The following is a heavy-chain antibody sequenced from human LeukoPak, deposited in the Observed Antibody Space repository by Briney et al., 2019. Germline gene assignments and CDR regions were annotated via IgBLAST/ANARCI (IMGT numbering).Heavy chain of an antibody. CDR2: IHPNSGGT. Sequence: EASVKVSCKASGYTFTGYYMYWVRQAPGQGLEWMGWIHPNSGGTNYAQKFQGRVTMTRDTSVTTAYMELSRLRSDDTAVYYCARGMYAEYFQHWGQGTLVTVSS. J-gene: IGHJ1*01. V-gene: IGHV1-2*02. CDR1: GYTFTGYY. CDR3: ARGMYAEYFQH. D-gene: IGHD2-8*01.